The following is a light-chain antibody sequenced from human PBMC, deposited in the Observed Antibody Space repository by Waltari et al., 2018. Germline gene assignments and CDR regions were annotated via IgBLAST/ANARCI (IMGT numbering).Light chain of an antibody. CDR2: DVS. CDR3: CSYVDTYTYV. V-gene: IGLV2-11*01. J-gene: IGLJ1*01. CDR1: SRDVGGSHF. Sequence: QSALTQPRSVSGPPGQSVTISCTGTSRDVGGSHFVSWFQQLPGSAPKLLIYDVSERPPGVPARFSGSKSANTASLTISGLQAEDDADYYCCSYVDTYTYVFGPGTRVIVL.